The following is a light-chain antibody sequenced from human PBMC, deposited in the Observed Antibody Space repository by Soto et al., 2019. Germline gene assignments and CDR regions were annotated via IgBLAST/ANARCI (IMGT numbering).Light chain of an antibody. V-gene: IGKV3-20*01. CDR3: HQSGSSPTT. J-gene: IGKJ2*01. CDR1: QSVSSRY. CDR2: GAS. Sequence: EIVLTQSAGTLSLSPGERATLSCRASQSVSSRYLAWYQQKPGQAPRLLIYGASSRATGIPDRFSRSGSGRYFALDISRLEGEEFAEYYCHQSGSSPTTFGRGTKLESK.